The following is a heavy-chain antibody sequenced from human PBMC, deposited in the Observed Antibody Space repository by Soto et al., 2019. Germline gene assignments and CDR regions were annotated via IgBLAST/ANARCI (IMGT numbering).Heavy chain of an antibody. J-gene: IGHJ4*02. CDR1: GGSISSGDYY. CDR2: IYYSGST. V-gene: IGHV4-30-4*01. Sequence: SETLSLTCTVAGGSISSGDYYWSWIRQPPGKGLEWIGYIYYSGSTYYNPSLKSRVTISVDTSKNQFSLKPSSVTAADTAVYYCARGDDSSGYYFDYWGQGTLVTVSS. D-gene: IGHD3-22*01. CDR3: ARGDDSSGYYFDY.